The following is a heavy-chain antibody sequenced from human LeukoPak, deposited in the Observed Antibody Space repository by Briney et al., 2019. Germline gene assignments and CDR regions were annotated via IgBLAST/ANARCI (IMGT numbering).Heavy chain of an antibody. J-gene: IGHJ4*02. Sequence: GASVKVSCKASGFTFTNYNLHWVRQAPGQRLEWMGIINPSGGSTNYAQNFQGRVTMTEDTSTDTAYMELSSLRSEDTAVYYCATGQVGVDDYDGTSDDYWGQGTLVTVSS. CDR3: ATGQVGVDDYDGTSDDY. CDR1: GFTFTNYN. D-gene: IGHD4-17*01. CDR2: INPSGGST. V-gene: IGHV1-46*01.